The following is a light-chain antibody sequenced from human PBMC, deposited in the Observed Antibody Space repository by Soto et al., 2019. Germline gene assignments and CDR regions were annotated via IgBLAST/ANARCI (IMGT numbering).Light chain of an antibody. J-gene: IGKJ1*01. CDR3: QQYKKFPWT. CDR1: ESRSNL. Sequence: DIQMAQSPSTLSASVGYRVTITCRASESRSNLLAWYQQKPGRAPDLLIYKASNLQSGVPSRFSGSASGTQFTLTINKLQPDDFAIYYCQQYKKFPWTFGRGTKVEI. CDR2: KAS. V-gene: IGKV1-5*03.